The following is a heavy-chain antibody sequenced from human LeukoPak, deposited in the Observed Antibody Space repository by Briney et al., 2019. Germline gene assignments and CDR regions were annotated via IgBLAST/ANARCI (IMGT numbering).Heavy chain of an antibody. CDR1: GFTFSSYG. CDR3: ARDRLGTLDAFDI. V-gene: IGHV3-33*01. Sequence: PGRSLRLSCAASGFTFSSYGMHWVRQAPGKGLEWVAVIWYDGSNKYYADSVKGRFTTSRDNSKNTLYLQMNSLRAEDTAVYYCARDRLGTLDAFDIWGQGTMVTVSS. D-gene: IGHD6-25*01. CDR2: IWYDGSNK. J-gene: IGHJ3*02.